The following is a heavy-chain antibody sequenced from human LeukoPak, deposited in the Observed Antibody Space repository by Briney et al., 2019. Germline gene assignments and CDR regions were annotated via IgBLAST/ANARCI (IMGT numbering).Heavy chain of an antibody. J-gene: IGHJ5*02. Sequence: ASVKVSCKASGYTFTSYDINWVRQATGQGLEWMGWMNPNSGNTGYAQKFQGRVTMTRNTSISTAYMELSSLRSEDTAVYYCARRRPIFGVVTAWFDPWGQGTLVTVSS. CDR2: MNPNSGNT. V-gene: IGHV1-8*01. CDR1: GYTFTSYD. CDR3: ARRRPIFGVVTAWFDP. D-gene: IGHD3-3*01.